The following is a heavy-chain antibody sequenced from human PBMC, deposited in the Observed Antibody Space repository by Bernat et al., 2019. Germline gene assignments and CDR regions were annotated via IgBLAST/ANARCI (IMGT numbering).Heavy chain of an antibody. J-gene: IGHJ6*02. CDR3: ARDFSGSGGMDV. D-gene: IGHD3-10*01. CDR2: IGTAGDT. V-gene: IGHV3-13*04. Sequence: EVQLVESGGGLVQPGGSLRLSCAASGFTFSSYDMHWVRQATGKGLEWVSAIGTAGDTYYPGSVKGRFTISRENAKNSLYLQMNSLRAGDTAVYYCARDFSGSGGMDVWGQGTTVTVSS. CDR1: GFTFSSYD.